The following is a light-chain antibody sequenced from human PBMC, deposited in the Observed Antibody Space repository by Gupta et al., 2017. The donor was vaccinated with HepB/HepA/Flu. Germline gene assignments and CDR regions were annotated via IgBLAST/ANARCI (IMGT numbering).Light chain of an antibody. CDR2: NTN. CDR1: SSNVGSHN. V-gene: IGLV1-44*01. CDR3: GTWDNSLNAFV. Sequence: AVVTLPHSASVTPAQRATVSCSCSSSNVGSHNVNWFQQLPGTAPKLLIDNTNQRPSGVPDRFSGSKSGTSASLAISGLQSEDEAYYFCGTWDNSLNAFVFGTGTKVTVL. J-gene: IGLJ1*01.